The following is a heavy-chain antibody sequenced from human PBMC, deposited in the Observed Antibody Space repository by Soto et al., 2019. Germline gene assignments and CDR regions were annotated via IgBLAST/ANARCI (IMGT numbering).Heavy chain of an antibody. D-gene: IGHD6-19*01. CDR2: INTDGSDT. CDR3: AKDIGPAYSSGWYPDYYYYGMDV. Sequence: GGSLRLSCAASGFTFSSDWMHWVRQAPGKGLVWVSRINTDGSDTSYADSVKGRFTISRDNAKKSLYLQMNSLRAEDTALYYCAKDIGPAYSSGWYPDYYYYGMDVWGQGTTVTVSS. CDR1: GFTFSSDW. V-gene: IGHV3-74*01. J-gene: IGHJ6*02.